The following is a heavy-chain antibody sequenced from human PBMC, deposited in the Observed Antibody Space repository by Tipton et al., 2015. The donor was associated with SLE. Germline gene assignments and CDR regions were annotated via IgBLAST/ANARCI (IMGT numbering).Heavy chain of an antibody. D-gene: IGHD6-19*01. Sequence: TLSLTCTVSGGSISSSTYYWTWIRQLPGQGLEWIGYIYFGETTYYNPSLKGRVSISVDTSKNQFSLKLTSVTAADTAVYFCARDSGYRSAWYEGFAYWGQGTLVTVSS. J-gene: IGHJ4*02. CDR1: GGSISSSTYY. V-gene: IGHV4-31*03. CDR2: IYFGETT. CDR3: ARDSGYRSAWYEGFAY.